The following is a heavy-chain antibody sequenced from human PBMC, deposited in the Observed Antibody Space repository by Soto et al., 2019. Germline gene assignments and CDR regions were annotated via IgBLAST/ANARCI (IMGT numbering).Heavy chain of an antibody. CDR1: GFSLRTTGVG. V-gene: IGHV2-5*01. CDR3: AHTWGLPFDY. CDR2: IYWNDDK. Sequence: QIPLKESGHTLVEPKQTLTLTCTYSGFSLRTTGVGVGWIRQPPGKALEWLGIIYWNDDKRYSPSLKNRFTLTSDISKSQVVLTMTNMDPVDTATYYCAHTWGLPFDYWGQGTLVIVSS. J-gene: IGHJ4*02. D-gene: IGHD3-16*01.